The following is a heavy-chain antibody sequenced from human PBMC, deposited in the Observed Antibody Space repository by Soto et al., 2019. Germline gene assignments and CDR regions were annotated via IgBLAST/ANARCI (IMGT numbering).Heavy chain of an antibody. CDR3: ARGEYYDFWSGYRGYYGMDV. CDR2: ISYDGSNK. J-gene: IGHJ6*02. D-gene: IGHD3-3*01. CDR1: GFTFSSYA. V-gene: IGHV3-30-3*01. Sequence: GGSLRLSCAASGFTFSSYAMHWVRQAPGKGLEWVAVISYDGSNKYYADSVKGRFTISRDNSKNTLYLQMNSLRAEDTAVYYCARGEYYDFWSGYRGYYGMDVWGQGTTVTVSS.